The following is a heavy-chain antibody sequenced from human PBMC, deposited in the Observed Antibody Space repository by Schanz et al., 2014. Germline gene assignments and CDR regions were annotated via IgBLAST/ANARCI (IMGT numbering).Heavy chain of an antibody. CDR3: AKTPREYCNYDNCPNGFDS. CDR2: INGDGSRT. CDR1: GFTFSNYW. Sequence: EVQLVESGGGLVQPGGSLRLSCAASGFTFSNYWMHWVRQAPGKGLVWVSRINGDGSRTAYADSVKGRFTISRDNSKNTLYLQMNSLRAEDTAMYYCAKTPREYCNYDNCPNGFDSWGQGTLVTVSS. D-gene: IGHD2-15*01. V-gene: IGHV3-74*01. J-gene: IGHJ5*01.